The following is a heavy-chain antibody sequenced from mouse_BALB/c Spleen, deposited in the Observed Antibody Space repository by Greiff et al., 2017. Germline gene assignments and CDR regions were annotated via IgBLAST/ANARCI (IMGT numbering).Heavy chain of an antibody. J-gene: IGHJ4*01. Sequence: QVQLQQSGPELVKPGASVRISCKASGYTFTSYYIHWVKQRPGQGLEWIGWIYPGNVNTKYNEKFKGKATLTADKSSSTAYMQLSSLTSEDSAVYFCAREGGERRYAMDYWGQGTSVTVSS. CDR1: GYTFTSYY. CDR2: IYPGNVNT. D-gene: IGHD2-12*01. V-gene: IGHV1S56*01. CDR3: AREGGERRYAMDY.